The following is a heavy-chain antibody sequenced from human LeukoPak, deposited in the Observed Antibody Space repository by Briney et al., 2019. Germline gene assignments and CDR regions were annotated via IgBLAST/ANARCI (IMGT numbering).Heavy chain of an antibody. D-gene: IGHD3-3*01. Sequence: SGTLSLTCGVSGGSVINTNWWTWVRQPPGKGLDWIGEVHLDGRTNYNPSLESRLTMSVDVSENQVSLKLTSVTAADTAVYYCAREGGFYRPLDYSGQGTLVTVSS. CDR1: GGSVINTNW. CDR2: VHLDGRT. V-gene: IGHV4-4*02. CDR3: AREGGFYRPLDY. J-gene: IGHJ4*02.